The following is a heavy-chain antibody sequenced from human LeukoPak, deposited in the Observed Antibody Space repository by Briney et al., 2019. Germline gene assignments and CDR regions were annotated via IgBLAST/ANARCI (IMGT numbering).Heavy chain of an antibody. CDR3: ARIKHDYGDGMDV. CDR1: GFSFSSYW. Sequence: GGSLRLSCTVSGFSFSSYWMSWVRQAPGKGLERVANIEHDGSTKFYLDSVKGRFTISRDNAMSSLYLQMNSLRAEDTAVYYCARIKHDYGDGMDVWGQGTTVTVSS. J-gene: IGHJ6*02. D-gene: IGHD4-17*01. V-gene: IGHV3-7*01. CDR2: IEHDGSTK.